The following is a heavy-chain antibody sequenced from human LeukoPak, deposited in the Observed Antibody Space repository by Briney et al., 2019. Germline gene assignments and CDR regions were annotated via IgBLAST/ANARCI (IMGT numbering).Heavy chain of an antibody. J-gene: IGHJ5*02. CDR1: GGSISSGGYY. CDR3: ARGRRGANSYGLNWFDP. Sequence: SQTLSLTCTVSGGSISSGGYYWSWIRQHPGKGLEWIGYIYYSGSTNYNPSLKSRVTISVDTSKNQFSLKLSSVTAADTAVYYCARGRRGANSYGLNWFDPWGQGTLVTVSS. V-gene: IGHV4-31*03. D-gene: IGHD5-18*01. CDR2: IYYSGST.